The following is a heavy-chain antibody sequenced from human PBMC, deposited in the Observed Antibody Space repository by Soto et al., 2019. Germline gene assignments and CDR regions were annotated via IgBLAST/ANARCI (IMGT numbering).Heavy chain of an antibody. V-gene: IGHV4-4*02. CDR2: IYHNGID. J-gene: IGHJ5*02. CDR1: RGCISSSNW. Sequence: ETLSLTWAISRGCISSSNWRSWVRQSPGKGLEWIGEIYHNGIDNYNPSLKSRVTISIDKSNTQFSLKLTSVTAADTAVYYCAARVFASGTYSEEPWGQGTLVTVSS. CDR3: AARVFASGTYSEEP. D-gene: IGHD3-10*01.